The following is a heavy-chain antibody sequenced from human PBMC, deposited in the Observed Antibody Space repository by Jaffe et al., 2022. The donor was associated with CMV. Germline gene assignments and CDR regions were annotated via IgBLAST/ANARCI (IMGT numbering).Heavy chain of an antibody. CDR1: GYTFTSYD. Sequence: QVQLVQSGAEVKKPGASVKVSCKASGYTFTSYDINWVRQATGQGLEWMGWMNPNSGNTGYAQKFQGRVTMTRNTSISTAYMELSSLRSEDTAVYYCARGPPYYDFWSGYYRFDWFDPWGQGTLVTVSS. D-gene: IGHD3-3*01. J-gene: IGHJ5*02. CDR2: MNPNSGNT. CDR3: ARGPPYYDFWSGYYRFDWFDP. V-gene: IGHV1-8*01.